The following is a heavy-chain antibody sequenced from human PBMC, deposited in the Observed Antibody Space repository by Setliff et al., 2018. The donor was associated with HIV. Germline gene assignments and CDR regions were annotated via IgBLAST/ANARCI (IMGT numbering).Heavy chain of an antibody. D-gene: IGHD1-26*01. CDR3: ARGDTRNYYGGDYFDY. J-gene: IGHJ4*02. Sequence: SETLSLTCTVSGGSTNIHYWSWIRQPPGKGLEWIGSIYYSGSTNYNPSLKSRVTISVDTSKNQFSLKLSSVTAADTAVYYCARGDTRNYYGGDYFDYWGQGSLVTVSS. CDR1: GGSTNIHY. CDR2: IYYSGST. V-gene: IGHV4-59*11.